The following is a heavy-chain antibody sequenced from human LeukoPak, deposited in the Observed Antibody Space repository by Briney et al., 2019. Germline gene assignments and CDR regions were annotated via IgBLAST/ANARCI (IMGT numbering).Heavy chain of an antibody. J-gene: IGHJ4*02. CDR3: ARVDSSWYGYYFDY. V-gene: IGHV4-4*02. Sequence: PSETLSLTCAVSGGSISSSNWWSWVRQPPGKGLEWIGEIYHSGSTNYKPSLKSRVTISVDKSKNQFSLKLSSVTAADTAVYYCARVDSSWYGYYFDYWGQGTLVTVSS. D-gene: IGHD6-13*01. CDR2: IYHSGST. CDR1: GGSISSSNW.